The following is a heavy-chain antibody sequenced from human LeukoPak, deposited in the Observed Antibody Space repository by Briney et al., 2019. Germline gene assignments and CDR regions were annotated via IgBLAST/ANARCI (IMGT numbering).Heavy chain of an antibody. V-gene: IGHV3-23*01. D-gene: IGHD3-22*01. CDR2: ISGTGGST. CDR3: AKDVRYDSSGQFDY. CDR1: GFTFSSYA. Sequence: GGSLGLSCAASGFTFSSYAMSWVRQAPGKGLEWASAISGTGGSTYYADSVKGRFTISRDNSKNTLYLQMNSLRAEDTAVYYCAKDVRYDSSGQFDYWGQGTLVTVSS. J-gene: IGHJ4*02.